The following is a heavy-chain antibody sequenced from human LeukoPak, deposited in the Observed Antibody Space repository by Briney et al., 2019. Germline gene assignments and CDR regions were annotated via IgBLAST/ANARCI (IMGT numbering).Heavy chain of an antibody. CDR2: IYYSGST. D-gene: IGHD6-13*01. Sequence: PSETLSLTCTVSGYSISSGYYWSWIRQPPGKGLEWIGYIYYSGSTNYNPSLKSRVTISVDTSKNQFSLKLSSVTAADTAVYYCAREHLAAAAIDPWGQGTLVTVSS. CDR3: AREHLAAAAIDP. V-gene: IGHV4-61*01. J-gene: IGHJ5*02. CDR1: GYSISSGYY.